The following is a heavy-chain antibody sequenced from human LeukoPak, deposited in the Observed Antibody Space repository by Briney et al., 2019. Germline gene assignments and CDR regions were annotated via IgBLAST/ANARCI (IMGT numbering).Heavy chain of an antibody. D-gene: IGHD6-19*01. CDR2: ISYDGCNK. Sequence: GGSLRLSRAASGFTFSSYAMHWVRQAPGKGLEWVAVISYDGCNKYSADSVKVRFTISRDNSKNTLYLQMYSLRGEGTAVYYCARGLYSSGWNEYFQHWGQGTLVTVSS. J-gene: IGHJ1*01. CDR1: GFTFSSYA. V-gene: IGHV3-30*04. CDR3: ARGLYSSGWNEYFQH.